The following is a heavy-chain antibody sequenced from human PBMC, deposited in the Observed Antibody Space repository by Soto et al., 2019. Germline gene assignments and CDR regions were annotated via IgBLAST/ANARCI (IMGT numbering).Heavy chain of an antibody. V-gene: IGHV3-33*01. J-gene: IGHJ4*02. Sequence: GGSLRLSCAASGFTFSSYGMHWVRQAPGKGLEWVAVIWYDGSNKYYADSVKGRFTNSRDNSKNPQYQQMNSLRAEDTAVYYCARETADGDSTLYYWGQGTLVTVSS. CDR1: GFTFSSYG. CDR2: IWYDGSNK. CDR3: ARETADGDSTLYY. D-gene: IGHD4-17*01.